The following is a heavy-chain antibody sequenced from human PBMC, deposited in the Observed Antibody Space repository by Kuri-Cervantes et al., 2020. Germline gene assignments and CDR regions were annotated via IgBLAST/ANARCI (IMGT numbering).Heavy chain of an antibody. CDR2: ISSSGNTI. D-gene: IGHD6-19*01. V-gene: IGHV3-48*01. CDR3: ARDSSGWWKPNDAFDI. J-gene: IGHJ3*02. CDR1: GFTFSVYS. Sequence: GESLKISCVASGFTFSVYSMNWVRQAPGKGLEWLSYISSSGNTIYYADSVKGRFTISRDNAKNSLYLQMNSLRAEDTAVYYCARDSSGWWKPNDAFDIWGQGTMVTVSS.